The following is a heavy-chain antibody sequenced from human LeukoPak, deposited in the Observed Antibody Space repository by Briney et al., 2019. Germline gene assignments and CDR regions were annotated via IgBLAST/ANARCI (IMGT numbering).Heavy chain of an antibody. J-gene: IGHJ4*02. Sequence: TGGSLRLSCAASGFTVSSNYVSWVRQAPGKGLEWVSVIYSGGTTYYADSVKGRFTISRDNSKNTLYLQMNSLRAEDTAVYYCATSYSSSWPEIDYWGQGTLVTVSS. CDR1: GFTVSSNY. CDR3: ATSYSSSWPEIDY. V-gene: IGHV3-66*01. CDR2: IYSGGTT. D-gene: IGHD6-13*01.